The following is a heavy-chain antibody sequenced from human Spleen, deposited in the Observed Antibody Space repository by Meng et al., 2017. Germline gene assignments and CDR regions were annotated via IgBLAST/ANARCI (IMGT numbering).Heavy chain of an antibody. D-gene: IGHD5-12*01. CDR3: SGHIDY. Sequence: GGSLRLSCEGSGFTFSNAYMTWVRQVPGKRLEWVGRIKSEPDGETIDYAAPVKGRFTISRDDSKNTVYLQMNSLKTEDTAVYYCSGHIDYWGQGTLVTVSS. J-gene: IGHJ4*02. CDR1: GFTFSNAY. V-gene: IGHV3-15*01. CDR2: IKSEPDGETI.